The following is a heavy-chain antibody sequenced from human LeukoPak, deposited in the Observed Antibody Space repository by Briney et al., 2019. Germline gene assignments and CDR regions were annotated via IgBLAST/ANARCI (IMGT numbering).Heavy chain of an antibody. V-gene: IGHV3-9*01. CDR2: ISWNSGSI. J-gene: IGHJ5*02. CDR1: GFTFDDYA. D-gene: IGHD3-16*01. CDR3: ARGVLGPYNWFDP. Sequence: GGSLRLSCAASGFTFDDYAMHWVRQAPGKGLEWVSGISWNSGSIGYADSVKGRFTISRDNAKNSLYLQMNSLRAEDTALYYCARGVLGPYNWFDPWGQGTLVTVSS.